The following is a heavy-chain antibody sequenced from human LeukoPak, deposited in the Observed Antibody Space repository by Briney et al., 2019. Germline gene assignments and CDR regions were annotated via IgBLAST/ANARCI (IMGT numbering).Heavy chain of an antibody. J-gene: IGHJ4*02. CDR1: GGTFSSYA. CDR3: ARGHGGYCSGGSCLYYFDY. D-gene: IGHD2-15*01. V-gene: IGHV1-69*13. Sequence: ASVKVSCKASGGTFSSYAISWVRQAPGQGLEWMGGIIPIFGTANYAQKFQGRVTITADESTSTAYMELSSLRSEDTAVYYCARGHGGYCSGGSCLYYFDYWGQGTLVTVSS. CDR2: IIPIFGTA.